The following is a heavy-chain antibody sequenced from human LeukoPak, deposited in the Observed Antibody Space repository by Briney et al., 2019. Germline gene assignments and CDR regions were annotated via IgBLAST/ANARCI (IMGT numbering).Heavy chain of an antibody. J-gene: IGHJ4*02. V-gene: IGHV4-59*01. CDR1: GGSISSYY. D-gene: IGHD2-21*02. Sequence: SETLSLTCTVSGGSISSYYWSWIRQPPGKGLEWIGYIYYSGSTNYNPSLKSRVTISVDTSKNQFSLKLSSVNAADTAVYYCARGRGGDYEHWGQGTLVTVSS. CDR2: IYYSGST. CDR3: ARGRGGDYEH.